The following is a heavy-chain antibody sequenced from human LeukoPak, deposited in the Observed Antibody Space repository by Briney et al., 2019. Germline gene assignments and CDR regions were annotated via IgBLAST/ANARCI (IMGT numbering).Heavy chain of an antibody. D-gene: IGHD2-2*02. CDR3: ARRLYCSSTSCYKYNY. CDR1: GGSISSYY. CDR2: IYYSGST. J-gene: IGHJ4*02. V-gene: IGHV4-39*07. Sequence: SETLSLTCTVSGGSISSYYWGWIRQPPGKGLEWIGSIYYSGSTYYNPSLKSRVTISVDTSKNQFSLKLSSVTAADTAVYYCARRLYCSSTSCYKYNYWGQGTLVTVSS.